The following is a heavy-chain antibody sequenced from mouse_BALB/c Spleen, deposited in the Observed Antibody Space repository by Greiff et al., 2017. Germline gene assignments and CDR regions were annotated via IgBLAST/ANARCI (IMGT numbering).Heavy chain of an antibody. D-gene: IGHD2-14*01. V-gene: IGHV14-3*02. Sequence: EVQLQQSGAELVKPGASVKLSCTASGFNIKDSYMHWVQQRPEQGLEWIGRIDPANGNTKYDPKFQGKATITADTSSNTAYLQLSSLTSEDTAVYYCARNAYYGYGYYFDYWGQGTTLTVSS. CDR2: IDPANGNT. J-gene: IGHJ2*01. CDR3: ARNAYYGYGYYFDY. CDR1: GFNIKDSY.